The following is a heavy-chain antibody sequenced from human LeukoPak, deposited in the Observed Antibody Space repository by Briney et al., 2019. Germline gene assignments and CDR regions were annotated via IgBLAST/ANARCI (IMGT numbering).Heavy chain of an antibody. CDR1: GFTFSNYA. CDR2: LSDNGGSP. V-gene: IGHV3-23*01. Sequence: GGSLRLFCAASGFTFSNYAMSWVRQAPGKGLEWVSSLSDNGGSPYYADSVKGRFTISRDNSKNTLHLHMNSLRVEDTAVYYCAKDPETYSSRWFDSWGQGTLVTVSS. CDR3: AKDPETYSSRWFDS. D-gene: IGHD2-21*01. J-gene: IGHJ5*01.